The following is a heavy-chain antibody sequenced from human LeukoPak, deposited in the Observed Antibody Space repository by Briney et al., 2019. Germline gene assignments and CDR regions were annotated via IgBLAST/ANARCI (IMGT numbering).Heavy chain of an antibody. CDR1: GYTFTSYY. D-gene: IGHD6-19*01. CDR3: ARARGGNSIAVAVVGGPFDP. V-gene: IGHV1-46*01. J-gene: IGHJ5*02. Sequence: ASVKVSCEASGYTFTSYYMYWVRRAPGQGLEWMGIINPSGGSTSYAQKFQGRVTMTRDTSTSTVYMELSSLRSEDTAVYYCARARGGNSIAVAVVGGPFDPWGQGTLVTVSS. CDR2: INPSGGST.